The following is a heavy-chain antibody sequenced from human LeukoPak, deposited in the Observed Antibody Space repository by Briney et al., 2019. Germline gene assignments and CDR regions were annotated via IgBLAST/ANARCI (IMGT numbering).Heavy chain of an antibody. CDR2: TYYSGST. D-gene: IGHD3-3*01. CDR3: ARVRVDYFDY. Sequence: SETLSLTCAVYGGSFSGYYWSWIRQPPGKGLEWIGYTYYSGSTNYNPSLKSRVTISVDTSKNQFSLKLSSVTAADTAVYYCARVRVDYFDYWGQGTLVTVSS. V-gene: IGHV4-59*01. CDR1: GGSFSGYY. J-gene: IGHJ4*02.